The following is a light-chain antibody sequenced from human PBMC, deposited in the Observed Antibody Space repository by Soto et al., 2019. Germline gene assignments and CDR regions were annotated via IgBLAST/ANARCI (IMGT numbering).Light chain of an antibody. V-gene: IGKV3-11*01. CDR3: QQYGSSPPMFT. CDR2: DAS. J-gene: IGKJ2*01. CDR1: QSVSSY. Sequence: EIVLTQSPATLSLSPGERATLSCRASQSVSSYLAWYQQKPGQAPRLLIYDASNRATGIPARFSGSGSGTDFTLTISSLEPEDFAVYYCQQYGSSPPMFTFGQGTQLEIK.